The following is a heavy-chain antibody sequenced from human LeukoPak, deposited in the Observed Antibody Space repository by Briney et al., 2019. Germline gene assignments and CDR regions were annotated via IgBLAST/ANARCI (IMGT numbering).Heavy chain of an antibody. CDR2: IGESDGRT. J-gene: IGHJ4*02. Sequence: PGGSLRLSCAASGFTVTTLAMTWVRQAPGKGLEWVSVIGESDGRTYYADSVKGRFTISRDESKNTLYLQMNSLRAEDTAVYYCAKGPTDSCWVNLHDWGQGTLVTVSS. D-gene: IGHD1-7*01. V-gene: IGHV3-23*01. CDR3: AKGPTDSCWVNLHD. CDR1: GFTVTTLA.